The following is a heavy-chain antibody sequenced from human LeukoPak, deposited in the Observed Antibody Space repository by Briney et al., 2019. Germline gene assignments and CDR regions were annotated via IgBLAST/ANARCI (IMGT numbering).Heavy chain of an antibody. D-gene: IGHD1-26*01. Sequence: SETLSLTCTVSGGSISSYYWSWIRQPPGKGLEWIGYIYYSGSSNYNPSLKSRVTISVDTSKNQFSLKLSSVTAADTAVYYCAGSPLGATLPGYFGYWGQGTLVTVSS. CDR2: IYYSGSS. CDR3: AGSPLGATLPGYFGY. V-gene: IGHV4-59*08. CDR1: GGSISSYY. J-gene: IGHJ4*02.